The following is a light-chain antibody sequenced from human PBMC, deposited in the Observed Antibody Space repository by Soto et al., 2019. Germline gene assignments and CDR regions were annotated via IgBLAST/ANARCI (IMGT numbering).Light chain of an antibody. Sequence: QSVLTQPPSVSGAPGQRVTISCSGSRSNIGADFDVHRYQQIPGTAPKLLIYANTNRPSGVPDRFSASKSGTSASLAITGLQAEDETDYYCLAYDSRLSGYVFGTGTKLTVL. CDR3: LAYDSRLSGYV. CDR1: RSNIGADFD. CDR2: ANT. V-gene: IGLV1-40*01. J-gene: IGLJ1*01.